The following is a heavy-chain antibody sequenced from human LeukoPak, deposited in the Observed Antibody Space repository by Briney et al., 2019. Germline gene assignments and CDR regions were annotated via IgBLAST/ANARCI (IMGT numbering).Heavy chain of an antibody. CDR3: ARGSIVVVPAAEGGMDV. V-gene: IGHV4-34*01. CDR1: SGSFSGYY. D-gene: IGHD2-2*01. J-gene: IGHJ6*04. CDR2: INHSGST. Sequence: SETLSLTCAVYSGSFSGYYWSWIRQPPGKGLEWIGEINHSGSTNYNPSLKSRVTISVDTSKNQFSLKLSSVTAADTAVYYCARGSIVVVPAAEGGMDVWGKGTTVTVSS.